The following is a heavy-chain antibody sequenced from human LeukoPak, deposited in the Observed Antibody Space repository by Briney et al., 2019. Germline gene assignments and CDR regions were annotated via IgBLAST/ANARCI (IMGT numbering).Heavy chain of an antibody. J-gene: IGHJ5*02. V-gene: IGHV4-39*07. CDR3: ARDIGGNWFDP. Sequence: SETLSLTCTVSGDSISNSTYYWAWIRQSPEKGLEWIGSIYYSGSTDYNPSLKSRVTISVDTSKNQFSLKLSSVTAADTAVYYCARDIGGNWFDPWGQGTLVTVSS. D-gene: IGHD3-16*02. CDR1: GDSISNSTYY. CDR2: IYYSGST.